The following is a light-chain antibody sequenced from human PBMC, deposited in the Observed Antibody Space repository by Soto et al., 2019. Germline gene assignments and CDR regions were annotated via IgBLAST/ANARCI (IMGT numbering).Light chain of an antibody. CDR2: EVS. J-gene: IGLJ1*01. V-gene: IGLV2-14*01. CDR1: SSDVVGYNY. CDR3: SSYTSSSTYG. Sequence: QSALTQPASVSGSPGQSITISCTGTSSDVVGYNYVSWYQQHPGKAPKLMIYEVSNRPSGVSNRFSGSKSGNTASLTISGLQAEDEADYYCSSYTSSSTYGFGTGTKLTVL.